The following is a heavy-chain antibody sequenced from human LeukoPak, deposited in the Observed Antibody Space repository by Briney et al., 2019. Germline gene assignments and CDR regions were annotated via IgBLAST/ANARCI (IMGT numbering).Heavy chain of an antibody. CDR2: ISYDGSNK. J-gene: IGHJ4*02. CDR3: ARDIIPHNYDFWSGDY. D-gene: IGHD3-3*01. CDR1: GFTSSSYA. V-gene: IGHV3-30-3*01. Sequence: GGSLRLSCAASGFTSSSYAMHWVRQAPGKGLEWVAVISYDGSNKYYADSVKGRFTISRDNSKNTLYLQMNSLRAEDTAVYYCARDIIPHNYDFWSGDYWGQGTLVTVSS.